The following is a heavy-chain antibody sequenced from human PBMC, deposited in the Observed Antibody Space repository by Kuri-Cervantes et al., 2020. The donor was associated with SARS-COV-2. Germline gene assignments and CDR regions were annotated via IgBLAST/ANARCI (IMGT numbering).Heavy chain of an antibody. CDR2: IYHGGRT. D-gene: IGHD1-14*01. V-gene: IGHV4-38-2*01. CDR1: GLSISSGYY. Sequence: SETLSLTCAVSGLSISSGYYWGWIRQPPGGGLELIASIYHGGRTYYNPSLIRRLAISVDTSKNQFSLKLSSVTAADTAVYYCARGMRSAELAFDLWGRGTLVTVSS. CDR3: ARGMRSAELAFDL. J-gene: IGHJ2*01.